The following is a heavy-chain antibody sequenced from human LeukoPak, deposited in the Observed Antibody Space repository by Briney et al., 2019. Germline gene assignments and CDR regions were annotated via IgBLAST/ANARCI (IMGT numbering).Heavy chain of an antibody. CDR3: ASEYCSSGSCYSVFYYYGMDV. CDR2: IIPILGIT. D-gene: IGHD2-15*01. J-gene: IGHJ6*02. Sequence: ASVKVSCKASGGTFSSYAISWVRQAPGQGLEWMGRIIPILGITNYAQKFQGRVTITADKSTSTAYMELSSLRSEDTAVYYCASEYCSSGSCYSVFYYYGMDVWGQGTTVTVSS. V-gene: IGHV1-69*04. CDR1: GGTFSSYA.